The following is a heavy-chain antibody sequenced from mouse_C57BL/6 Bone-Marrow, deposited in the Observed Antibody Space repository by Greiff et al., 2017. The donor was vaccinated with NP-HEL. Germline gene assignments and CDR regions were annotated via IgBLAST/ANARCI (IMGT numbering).Heavy chain of an antibody. V-gene: IGHV10-1*01. CDR3: VRLFYGSSGVDY. CDR2: IRSKSNNYAT. Sequence: EVQLQQSGGGLVQPKGSLKLSCAASGFSFNTYAMNWVRQAPGKGLEWVARIRSKSNNYATYYADSVKDRFTISRDDSESMLYLQMNNLKTEDTAMYYCVRLFYGSSGVDYWGQGTSVTVSS. CDR1: GFSFNTYA. J-gene: IGHJ4*01. D-gene: IGHD1-1*01.